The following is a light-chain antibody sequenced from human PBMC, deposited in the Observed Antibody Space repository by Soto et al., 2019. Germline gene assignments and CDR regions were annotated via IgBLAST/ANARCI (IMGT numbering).Light chain of an antibody. Sequence: QSALTQPASVSGSPGQSITISSTGTNSDVGAYKYVSWYQEHPGKAPKLIIYEVSDRPSGVSTRFSASKSGNTASLTISGLQPDDEADYYCCSYATNNTWVFGGGTKVTVL. CDR3: CSYATNNTWV. J-gene: IGLJ3*02. V-gene: IGLV2-14*01. CDR1: NSDVGAYKY. CDR2: EVS.